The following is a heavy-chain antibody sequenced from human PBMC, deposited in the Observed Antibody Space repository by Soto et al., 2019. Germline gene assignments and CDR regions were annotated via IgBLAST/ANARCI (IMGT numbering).Heavy chain of an antibody. D-gene: IGHD6-6*01. Sequence: QVQLQESGPGLVKPSQTLSLTCTVSGGSISSGDYYWTWIRQTPGKGLEWIGYIYYIGSTYYNPSLKSRLTISVDTSKNQFSLKLTSVTAADTAVYYCARSRHGSARHNYYYGMDVWGQGTTVTVSS. CDR2: IYYIGST. V-gene: IGHV4-30-4*01. J-gene: IGHJ6*02. CDR1: GGSISSGDYY. CDR3: ARSRHGSARHNYYYGMDV.